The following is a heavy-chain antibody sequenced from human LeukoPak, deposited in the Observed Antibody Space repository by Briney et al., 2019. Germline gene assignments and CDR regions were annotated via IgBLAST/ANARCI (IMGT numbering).Heavy chain of an antibody. V-gene: IGHV3-72*01. CDR1: GFTFSDHY. D-gene: IGHD3-22*01. CDR3: AREGEWYYDSSGPLDY. CDR2: TRNKANSYTT. Sequence: PGGSLRLSCAASGFTFSDHYMDWVRQAPGKGLEWVGRTRNKANSYTTEYAASVKGRFTLSRDDSKNSLYLQMNSLKTEDTAVYYCAREGEWYYDSSGPLDYWGQGTLVTVSS. J-gene: IGHJ4*02.